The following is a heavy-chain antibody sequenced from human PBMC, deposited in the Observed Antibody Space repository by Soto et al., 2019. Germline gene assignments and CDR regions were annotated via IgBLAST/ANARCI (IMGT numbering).Heavy chain of an antibody. V-gene: IGHV3-7*02. Sequence: GGSLRLSCAAFGFTFRNYWMSWVRQAPGKGLQWVANIKQDGSQKWYVDSVKGRFTISRDNSRNTLFLEMNSLRGDDMAVYYCTGEVASGYWGQGTLVTVSS. J-gene: IGHJ4*02. D-gene: IGHD2-8*02. CDR3: TGEVASGY. CDR1: GFTFRNYW. CDR2: IKQDGSQK.